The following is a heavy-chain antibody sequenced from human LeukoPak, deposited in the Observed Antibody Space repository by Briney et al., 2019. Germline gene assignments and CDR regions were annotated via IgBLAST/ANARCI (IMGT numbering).Heavy chain of an antibody. CDR3: ASYYDILTGYFPWAFDI. Sequence: SQTLSLTCAISGDSVSSNSAAWNWIRQSPSRGLEWLGSTYYRSKWYNDYAVSVKSRITINPDTSKNQFSLQLNSVTPEDTAVYYCASYYDILTGYFPWAFDIWGQGTMVTVSS. D-gene: IGHD3-9*01. J-gene: IGHJ3*02. CDR1: GDSVSSNSAA. V-gene: IGHV6-1*01. CDR2: TYYRSKWYN.